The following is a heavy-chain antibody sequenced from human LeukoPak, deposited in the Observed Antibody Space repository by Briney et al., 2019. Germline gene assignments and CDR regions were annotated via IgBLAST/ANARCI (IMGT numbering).Heavy chain of an antibody. D-gene: IGHD6-13*01. V-gene: IGHV4-34*01. CDR3: ARREQQLVRGAFDI. J-gene: IGHJ3*02. CDR2: INHSGST. CDR1: GGSFSGYY. Sequence: SETLSLTCAVYGGSFSGYYWSWIRQPPGKGLEWIGEINHSGSTNYNPSLKSRVTISVDTSKNQFSLKLSSVTAADTAVYYCARREQQLVRGAFDIWGQGTMVTVSS.